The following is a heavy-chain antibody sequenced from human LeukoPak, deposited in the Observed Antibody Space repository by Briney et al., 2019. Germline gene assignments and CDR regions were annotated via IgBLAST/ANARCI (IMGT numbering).Heavy chain of an antibody. Sequence: GGSLRLPCAPSGFTFRTHTLAWVRQAPGQGLEWVSYSSGSTNVIYYADSVTGSFTTSRDNAKNSLYPQMNTLTAEDTAIYDCARGLDYIDVWGNGTAVTVS. CDR2: SSGSTNVI. CDR1: GFTFRTHT. D-gene: IGHD6-6*01. J-gene: IGHJ6*03. CDR3: ARGLDYIDV. V-gene: IGHV3-48*01.